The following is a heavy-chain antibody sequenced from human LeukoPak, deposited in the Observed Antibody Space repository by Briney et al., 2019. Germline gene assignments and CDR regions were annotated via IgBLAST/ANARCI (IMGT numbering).Heavy chain of an antibody. J-gene: IGHJ4*02. Sequence: GGSLRLSCAASGFTFSSYGMHWVRQAPGKGLEWVAVIWYDGSNKYYADSVKGRFTISRDNAKNSLFLQLNSLRAEDTAVYYCARAGRLPHPQYYFDSWGQGTLVTVSS. V-gene: IGHV3-33*01. CDR1: GFTFSSYG. CDR2: IWYDGSNK. CDR3: ARAGRLPHPQYYFDS. D-gene: IGHD6-25*01.